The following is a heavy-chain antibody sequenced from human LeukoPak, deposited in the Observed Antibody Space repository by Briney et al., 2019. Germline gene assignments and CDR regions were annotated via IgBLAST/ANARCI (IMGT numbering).Heavy chain of an antibody. Sequence: ASVKVSCKASGYTFTGYYMHWVRQAPGQGLEWMGWINPNSGGTNYAQKFQGRVTMTRDTSISTAYMELSRLRFDDTAVYYCARVPRPGWPLTYYYYGMDVWGQGTTVTVSS. CDR1: GYTFTGYY. D-gene: IGHD2-15*01. CDR2: INPNSGGT. J-gene: IGHJ6*02. V-gene: IGHV1-2*02. CDR3: ARVPRPGWPLTYYYYGMDV.